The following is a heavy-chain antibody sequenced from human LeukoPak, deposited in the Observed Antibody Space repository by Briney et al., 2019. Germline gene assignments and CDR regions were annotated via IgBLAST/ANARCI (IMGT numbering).Heavy chain of an antibody. CDR1: GYTFTRHY. V-gene: IGHV1-2*06. D-gene: IGHD3-22*01. CDR2: INPNGGGT. J-gene: IGHJ4*02. CDR3: ARENEVITMIVVATFDS. Sequence: ASVKVSCKASGYTFTRHYMHWVRQAPGQGLEWMGRINPNGGGTKYAQKFQGRVTMTRDTSANTVYMDLSSLRSDDTAVYYCARENEVITMIVVATFDSWGQGTLVTVSS.